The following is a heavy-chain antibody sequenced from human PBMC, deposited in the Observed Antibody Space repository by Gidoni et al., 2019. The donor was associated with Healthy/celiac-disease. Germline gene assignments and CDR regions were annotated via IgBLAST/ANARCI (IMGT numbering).Heavy chain of an antibody. D-gene: IGHD5-18*01. J-gene: IGHJ4*02. V-gene: IGHV4-34*01. CDR1: GGSFSGYY. CDR3: ARSSGYSYGNFDY. Sequence: QVQLQQWGAGLLKPSETLSLTCAVDGGSFSGYYWSWIRQPPGKGLEWIGEINHSGSTNYNPSLKSRVTISVDTSKNQFSLKLSSVTAADTAVYYCARSSGYSYGNFDYWGQGTLVTVSS. CDR2: INHSGST.